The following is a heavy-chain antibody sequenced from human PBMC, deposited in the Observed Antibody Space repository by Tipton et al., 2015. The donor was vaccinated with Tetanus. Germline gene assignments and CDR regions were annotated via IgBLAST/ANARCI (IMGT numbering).Heavy chain of an antibody. CDR3: ARLPKHYSASGTT. D-gene: IGHD3-10*01. CDR1: GHNSRSYW. J-gene: IGHJ5*02. V-gene: IGHV5-51*01. Sequence: VQLVQSGAEVKKPGESLKISCKASGHNSRSYWISWVRQMPGKGPEWMGIIYPGDSDATYSPSFRGQVTISADKSISTAYLQWSSLKASDTAIYFCARLPKHYSASGTTWGQGTLVTVSS. CDR2: IYPGDSDA.